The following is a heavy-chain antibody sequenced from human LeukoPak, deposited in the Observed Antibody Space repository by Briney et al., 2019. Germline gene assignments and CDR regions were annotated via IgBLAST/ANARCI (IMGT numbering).Heavy chain of an antibody. CDR1: GGSVSSGSYY. D-gene: IGHD1-26*01. Sequence: SETLSLTCTVSGGSVSSGSYYWSWIRQPPGGGLEWIGYIYYSGSTKYNPSLKSRVTISIDTSKNQFSLKLSSVTAADTAMYYCAGVVGGSYSMDVWGQGTTVTVSS. CDR3: AGVVGGSYSMDV. CDR2: IYYSGST. J-gene: IGHJ6*03. V-gene: IGHV4-61*01.